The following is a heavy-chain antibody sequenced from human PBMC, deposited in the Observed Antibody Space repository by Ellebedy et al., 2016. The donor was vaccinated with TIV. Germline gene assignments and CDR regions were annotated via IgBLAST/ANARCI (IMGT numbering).Heavy chain of an antibody. V-gene: IGHV1-2*02. D-gene: IGHD1-26*01. CDR1: GYTFTDYY. J-gene: IGHJ4*01. CDR2: INPNSGDT. Sequence: AASVKVSCKASGYTFTDYYLHWVRQAPGQGPEWMGWINPNSGDTSHAQKFQGRVTMARDTSISAAFMELSRLSSDDSAVYYCARVGATGTFYPFDYWGHGTLVTVSS. CDR3: ARVGATGTFYPFDY.